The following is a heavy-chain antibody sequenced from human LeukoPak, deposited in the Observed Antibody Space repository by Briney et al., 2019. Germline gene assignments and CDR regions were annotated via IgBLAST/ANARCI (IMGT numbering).Heavy chain of an antibody. V-gene: IGHV3-53*01. CDR1: GFTVSSSY. D-gene: IGHD1-1*01. CDR2: IYRDGST. Sequence: PGGSLRLSCAASGFTVSSSYMSWVRHAPGRRLECVSDIYRDGSTYYADSVKGRFTISRDNSRNTVYLQMNSLSAEDTAVYYCATRPGMGINYFDLWGRGTLVTVSS. J-gene: IGHJ2*01. CDR3: ATRPGMGINYFDL.